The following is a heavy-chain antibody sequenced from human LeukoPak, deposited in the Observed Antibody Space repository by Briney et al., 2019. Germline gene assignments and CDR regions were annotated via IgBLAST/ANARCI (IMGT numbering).Heavy chain of an antibody. J-gene: IGHJ5*02. D-gene: IGHD7-27*01. CDR2: INHSGST. CDR3: ARGAPWGSGDWFDP. Sequence: SETLSLTCAVYGGSFSGYYWSWIRQPPGKGLEWIGEINHSGSTNYNPSLKSRVTISVDTSKNQFSLKLSSVTAADTAVYYCARGAPWGSGDWFDPWGQGTLVTVSS. V-gene: IGHV4-34*01. CDR1: GGSFSGYY.